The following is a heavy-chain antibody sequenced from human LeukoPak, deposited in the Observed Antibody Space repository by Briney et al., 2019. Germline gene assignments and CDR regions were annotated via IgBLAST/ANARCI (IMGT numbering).Heavy chain of an antibody. D-gene: IGHD6-19*01. CDR2: IYYSGST. J-gene: IGHJ3*02. V-gene: IGHV4-31*03. CDR1: GGSISSGGYY. CDR3: ARGRAVAGFAFDI. Sequence: SETLSLTCTVSGGSISSGGYYWSWIRQHPGKGLEWIGYIYYSGSTYYNPSLKSRVTISVDTSKNQFSLKLSSVTAADTAVYYCARGRAVAGFAFDIWGQGTMVTVSS.